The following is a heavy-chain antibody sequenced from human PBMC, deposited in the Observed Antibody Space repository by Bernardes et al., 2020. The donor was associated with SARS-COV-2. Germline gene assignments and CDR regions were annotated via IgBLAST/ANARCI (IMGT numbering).Heavy chain of an antibody. V-gene: IGHV4-39*07. CDR2: ISYSGNT. Sequence: SETLSLTCTVSGGSVSSSDNFCGWIRQPPGKGLEWIGTISYSGNTYYNASVKCRVIISLDTSKNQFSLRLSSVTPAETAMYYCTRGTVAGAAGYWGQGTLVTVSS. J-gene: IGHJ4*02. CDR1: GGSVSSSDNF. D-gene: IGHD6-19*01. CDR3: TRGTVAGAAGY.